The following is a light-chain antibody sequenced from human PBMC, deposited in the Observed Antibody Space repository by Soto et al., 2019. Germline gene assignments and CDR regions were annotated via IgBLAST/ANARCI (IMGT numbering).Light chain of an antibody. J-gene: IGKJ2*01. CDR1: QSISSW. Sequence: DVQMTQSPSTLSASVGDRVTITCRASQSISSWLAWYQQKPGKAPKLLIYKASSLESGVPSRFSGSGSGTEFTLTVSSLLPDDFATYYCQQYHYFPYTFGQGTNLEIK. CDR3: QQYHYFPYT. V-gene: IGKV1-5*03. CDR2: KAS.